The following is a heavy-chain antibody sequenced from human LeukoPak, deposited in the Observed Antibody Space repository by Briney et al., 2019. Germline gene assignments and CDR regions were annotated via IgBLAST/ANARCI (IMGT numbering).Heavy chain of an antibody. V-gene: IGHV3-20*04. D-gene: IGHD5-18*01. CDR2: INWNGGST. J-gene: IGHJ4*02. Sequence: GGSLRLSCAASGFTFSSYNMNWVRQAPGKGLEWVSGINWNGGSTGYVDSVKGRFTISRDNAKNSLYLQMNSLRVEDTALYYCARARDTAMVTQHHFDYWGQGTQVTVSS. CDR3: ARARDTAMVTQHHFDY. CDR1: GFTFSSYN.